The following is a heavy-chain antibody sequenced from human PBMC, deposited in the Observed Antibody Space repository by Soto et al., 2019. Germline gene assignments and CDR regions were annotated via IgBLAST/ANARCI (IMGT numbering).Heavy chain of an antibody. CDR3: ARKRRGYSYGYYYYGMDV. CDR1: GGSISSYY. V-gene: IGHV4-59*01. D-gene: IGHD5-18*01. J-gene: IGHJ6*02. Sequence: SETLSLTCTVSGGSISSYYWSWIRQPPGKGLEWIGYIYYSGSTNYNPSLKSRVTNSVDTSKNQFSLKLSSVTAADTAVYYCARKRRGYSYGYYYYGMDVWGQGTTVTVSS. CDR2: IYYSGST.